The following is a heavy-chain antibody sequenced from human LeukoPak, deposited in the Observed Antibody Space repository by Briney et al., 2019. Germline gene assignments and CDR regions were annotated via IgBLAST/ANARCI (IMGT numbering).Heavy chain of an antibody. CDR1: GGSISSYY. J-gene: IGHJ6*03. D-gene: IGHD3-3*01. CDR2: IYYSGST. Sequence: SETLSLTCTVSGGSISSYYWSWIRQPPGKGLEWIGYIYYSGSTNYNPSLKSRVTISVDTSKNQFSLKLSSVTAADTAVYYCARESLHVLRFLEWLRYYMDVWGKGTTVTVSS. V-gene: IGHV4-59*12. CDR3: ARESLHVLRFLEWLRYYMDV.